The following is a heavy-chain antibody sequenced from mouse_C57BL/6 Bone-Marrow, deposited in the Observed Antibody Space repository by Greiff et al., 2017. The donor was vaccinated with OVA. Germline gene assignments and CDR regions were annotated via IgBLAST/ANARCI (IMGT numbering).Heavy chain of an antibody. CDR2: IDPENGAT. Sequence: EVQLQQSGAELVRPGASVKLSCTASGFNIKDDYMHWVKQRPEQGLEWIGWIDPENGATEYASKFQGKATITADTSSNTAYLPLSSLTSEDTAVYYCTTGGYYFDYWGQGTTLTVSS. CDR3: TTGGYYFDY. J-gene: IGHJ2*01. CDR1: GFNIKDDY. V-gene: IGHV14-4*01.